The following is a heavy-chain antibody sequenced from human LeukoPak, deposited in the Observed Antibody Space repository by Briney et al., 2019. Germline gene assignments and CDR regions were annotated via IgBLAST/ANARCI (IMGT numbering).Heavy chain of an antibody. J-gene: IGHJ4*02. CDR3: ARRTTVTLSFDY. CDR1: GFTFSSYS. CDR2: ISSSSSYM. Sequence: GGSLRLSCAASGFTFSSYSMNWVRQAPGKGLEWVSSISSSSSYMYYADSVKGRFTIPRDNAKNSLYLQMNSLRAEDTAVYYCARRTTVTLSFDYWGQGTLVTVSS. D-gene: IGHD4-17*01. V-gene: IGHV3-21*01.